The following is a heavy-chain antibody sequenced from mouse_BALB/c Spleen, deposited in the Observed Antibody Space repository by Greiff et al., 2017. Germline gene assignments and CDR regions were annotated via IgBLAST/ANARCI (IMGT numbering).Heavy chain of an antibody. Sequence: VQLQQSGPELVKPGASVKISCKASGYSFTGYFMNWVMQSHGKSLEWIGRINPYNGDTFYNQKFKGKATLTVDKSSSTAHMELRSLASEDSAVYYCARRGYGNYVFDYWGQGTTLTVSS. D-gene: IGHD2-10*02. CDR1: GYSFTGYF. J-gene: IGHJ2*01. CDR2: INPYNGDT. V-gene: IGHV1-20*02. CDR3: ARRGYGNYVFDY.